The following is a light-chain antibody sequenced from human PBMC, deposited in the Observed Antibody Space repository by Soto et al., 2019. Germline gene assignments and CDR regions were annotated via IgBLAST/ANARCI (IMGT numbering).Light chain of an antibody. CDR2: QDT. CDR3: QAWDRSTAYV. J-gene: IGLJ1*01. V-gene: IGLV3-1*01. CDR1: KLGDKY. Sequence: SYELTQPPSVSVSPGQTASITCSGDKLGDKYACWYQHKPGQSPVLVIYQDTKRPSGIPERFSGSNSGNTATLTISGTQAMDEADYYCQAWDRSTAYVFGTGTKLTVL.